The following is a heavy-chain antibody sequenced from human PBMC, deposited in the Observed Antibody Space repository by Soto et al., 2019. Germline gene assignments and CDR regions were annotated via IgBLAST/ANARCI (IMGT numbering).Heavy chain of an antibody. CDR2: ISGSGGST. V-gene: IGHV3-23*01. CDR1: GFTFSSYA. D-gene: IGHD2-21*01. CDR3: SKDVVATIAYYFDY. J-gene: IGHJ4*02. Sequence: EVQLLESGGGLVQPGGSLRLSCAASGFTFSSYAMSWVRQAPGKGLEWVSAISGSGGSTYYADSVKGRFTISRDNSKNTLYLQMNSLRADDTAVYYCSKDVVATIAYYFDYWGQGALVTVSS.